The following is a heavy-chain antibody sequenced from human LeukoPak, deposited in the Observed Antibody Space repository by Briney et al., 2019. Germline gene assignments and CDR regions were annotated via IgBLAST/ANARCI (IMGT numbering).Heavy chain of an antibody. Sequence: GGSLRLSCAASGFTFSSYSMNWVRQAPGKRLEWVSSISSSSSYIYYADSVKGRFTISRDNAKNSLYLQMNSLRAEDTAVYYCASSSRAMGPDYWGQGTLVTVSS. V-gene: IGHV3-21*01. D-gene: IGHD5-18*01. CDR1: GFTFSSYS. J-gene: IGHJ4*02. CDR3: ASSSRAMGPDY. CDR2: ISSSSSYI.